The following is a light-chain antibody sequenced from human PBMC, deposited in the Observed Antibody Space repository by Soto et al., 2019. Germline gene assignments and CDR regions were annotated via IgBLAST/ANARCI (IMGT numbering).Light chain of an antibody. Sequence: IQMTQSPSSVSASVGDTVTITCRASQGIGSWLAWYHQIPGKAPKLLIYSASSLQSGTPSRFTGRGSGAAITLTITNLQPEDVGVYHCQQASSFPLTFGGGTKVEIK. CDR2: SAS. V-gene: IGKV1-12*01. J-gene: IGKJ4*01. CDR1: QGIGSW. CDR3: QQASSFPLT.